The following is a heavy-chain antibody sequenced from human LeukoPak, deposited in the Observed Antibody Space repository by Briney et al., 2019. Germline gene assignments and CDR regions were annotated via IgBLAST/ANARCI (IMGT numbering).Heavy chain of an antibody. CDR1: GGSVSSGSYY. CDR2: IYYSGSA. Sequence: PSETLSLTCTVSGGSVSSGSYYWSWIRQPPGKGLEWIGYIYYSGSANYNPSLKSRVTISVDTSKNQFSLKLSSVTAADTAVYYCARDRSPEHYYDSSHWDYYYGMDVWGQGTTVTVSS. J-gene: IGHJ6*02. CDR3: ARDRSPEHYYDSSHWDYYYGMDV. V-gene: IGHV4-61*01. D-gene: IGHD3-22*01.